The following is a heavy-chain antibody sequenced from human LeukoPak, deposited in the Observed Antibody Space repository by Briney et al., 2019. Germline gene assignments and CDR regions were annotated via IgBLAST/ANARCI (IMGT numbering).Heavy chain of an antibody. D-gene: IGHD2-15*01. CDR1: GYTFTSYG. Sequence: GASVKVSCKASGYTFTSYGISWVRQAPGQGLEWMGWISAYNGNTNYAQKLQGRVTMTTDTSTSTAYMELRSLRSDDTAVYYCVYCSGDSCEVYGMDVWGQGTTVTVSS. CDR2: ISAYNGNT. V-gene: IGHV1-18*01. CDR3: VYCSGDSCEVYGMDV. J-gene: IGHJ6*02.